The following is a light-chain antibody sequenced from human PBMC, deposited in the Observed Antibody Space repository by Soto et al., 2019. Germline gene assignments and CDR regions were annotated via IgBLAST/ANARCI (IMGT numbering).Light chain of an antibody. CDR3: QQSYSTPVT. Sequence: DIVMTHSPDSLAASLGERATINCKSSQSVFHTSKSKNYLAWYQQKPGQPPKLLIYWASTREFGVPDRFSGSGSGTDFTLTITSLQAEDVAVYYCQQSYSTPVTFGQGTKVEIK. J-gene: IGKJ1*01. CDR1: QSVFHTSKSKNY. V-gene: IGKV4-1*01. CDR2: WAS.